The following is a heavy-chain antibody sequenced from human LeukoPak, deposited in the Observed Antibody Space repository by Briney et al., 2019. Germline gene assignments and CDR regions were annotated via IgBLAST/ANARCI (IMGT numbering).Heavy chain of an antibody. CDR1: GFTFSSYW. CDR2: IKQDGSEK. J-gene: IGHJ4*02. Sequence: GGSLRLSCAASGFTFSSYWMSWLRQAPGKGLEWVANIKQDGSEKYYVDSVKGRFTFSRDNAKNSLYLRMHSLRAEDTAVYYCARLRDGYIDYWGQGTLVTVSS. CDR3: ARLRDGYIDY. V-gene: IGHV3-7*01. D-gene: IGHD5-24*01.